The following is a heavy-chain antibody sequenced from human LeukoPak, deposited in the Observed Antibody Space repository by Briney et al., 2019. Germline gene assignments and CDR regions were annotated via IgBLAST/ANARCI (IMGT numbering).Heavy chain of an antibody. D-gene: IGHD5-24*01. CDR2: ISYDGSNK. CDR3: EKDQDGIDY. Sequence: GGSLRLSCAASGFTFSSYGMHWVRQAPGKGLEWVAVISYDGSNKYYADSVKGRFTISRDNSKNTLYLQMNSLRAEDTAVYYCEKDQDGIDYWGQGTLVTVSS. V-gene: IGHV3-30*18. CDR1: GFTFSSYG. J-gene: IGHJ4*02.